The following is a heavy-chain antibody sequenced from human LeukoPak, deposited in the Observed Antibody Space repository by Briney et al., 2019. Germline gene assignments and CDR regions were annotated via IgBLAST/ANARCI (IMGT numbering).Heavy chain of an antibody. Sequence: ASVKVSCKASGYTFTSYGISWVRQAPGQGLEWMGWISAYNGSTYYAQKLQGRVTMTTDTSTNTAYMELRSLRSDDTAVYYCARDLYYDILTGYWTDAFDIWGQGTLVTVSS. V-gene: IGHV1-18*01. CDR1: GYTFTSYG. CDR3: ARDLYYDILTGYWTDAFDI. D-gene: IGHD3-9*01. CDR2: ISAYNGST. J-gene: IGHJ3*02.